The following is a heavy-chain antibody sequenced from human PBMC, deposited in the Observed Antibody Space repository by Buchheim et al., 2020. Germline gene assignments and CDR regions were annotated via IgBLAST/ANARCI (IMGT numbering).Heavy chain of an antibody. Sequence: QVQLVESGGGVVQPGRSLRLSCAASGFTFSSYGMHWVRQAPGKGLEWVAVIWYDGSNKYYADSVKGRFTISRDNSKNTPYLQMNSLRAEDTAVYYCARVPDGDYVGGYYFDYWGQGTL. J-gene: IGHJ4*02. CDR2: IWYDGSNK. CDR3: ARVPDGDYVGGYYFDY. V-gene: IGHV3-33*01. CDR1: GFTFSSYG. D-gene: IGHD4-17*01.